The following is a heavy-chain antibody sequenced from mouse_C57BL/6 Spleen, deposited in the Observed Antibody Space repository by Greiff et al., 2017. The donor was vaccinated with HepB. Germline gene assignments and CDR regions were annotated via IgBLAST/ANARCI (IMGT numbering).Heavy chain of an antibody. CDR2: IRNKANGYTT. CDR3: ARYGKAMDY. V-gene: IGHV7-3*01. J-gene: IGHJ4*01. Sequence: DVQLVESGGGLVQPGGSLSLSCAASGFTFTDYYMSWVRQPPGKALEWLGFIRNKANGYTTEYSASVKGRFTISRDNSQSILYLQMNALRAEDSATYYCARYGKAMDYWGQGTSVTVSS. D-gene: IGHD2-1*01. CDR1: GFTFTDYY.